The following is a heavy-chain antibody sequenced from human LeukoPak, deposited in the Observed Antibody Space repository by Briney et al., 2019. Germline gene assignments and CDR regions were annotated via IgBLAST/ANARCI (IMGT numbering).Heavy chain of an antibody. CDR1: GGSISSSSYY. Sequence: PETLSLTCTVSGGSISSSSYYWGWIRQPPGKGLEWIGSIYYSGSTYYNPSLKSRVTISVDTSKNQFSLKLSSVTAADTAVYYCARHAGFWSGYYFPWGQGTLVTVSS. J-gene: IGHJ5*02. CDR3: ARHAGFWSGYYFP. V-gene: IGHV4-39*01. D-gene: IGHD3-3*01. CDR2: IYYSGST.